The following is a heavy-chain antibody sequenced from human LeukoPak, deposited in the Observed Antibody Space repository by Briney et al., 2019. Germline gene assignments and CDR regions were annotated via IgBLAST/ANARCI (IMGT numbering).Heavy chain of an antibody. CDR2: INHSGST. CDR3: ARGDDDWFDP. V-gene: IGHV4-34*01. J-gene: IGHJ5*02. CDR1: GGSFSGYY. D-gene: IGHD3-16*01. Sequence: SETLSLTCAVYGGSFSGYYWSWIRQPPGKGLEWIGEINHSGSTNYNPPLKSRVTISVDTSKNQFSLKLSSVTAADTAVYYCARGDDDWFDPWGQGTLVTVSS.